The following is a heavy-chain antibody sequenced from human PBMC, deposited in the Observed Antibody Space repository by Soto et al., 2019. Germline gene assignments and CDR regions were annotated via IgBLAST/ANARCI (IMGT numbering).Heavy chain of an antibody. CDR3: ARMESFGSLNWFDP. CDR1: GYTFTNND. D-gene: IGHD5-18*01. V-gene: IGHV1-8*02. J-gene: IGHJ5*02. CDR2: MNPGSGDT. Sequence: QVQLVQSGAEVKKPGASVKVSCKASGYTFTNNDVSWVRQATGQGLEWMGWMNPGSGDTGYAQKFKGRVTMTRDISIATAYMELNSLTSEDTAIYYCARMESFGSLNWFDPWGQGTLVTVSS.